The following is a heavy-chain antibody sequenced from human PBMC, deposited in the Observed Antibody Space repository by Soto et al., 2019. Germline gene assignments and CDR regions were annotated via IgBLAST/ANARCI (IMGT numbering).Heavy chain of an antibody. CDR3: ARNSGSPQDNWLDP. Sequence: GGSLRLSCAASGFTFSSYGMHWVRQAPGKGLEWVAVIWYDGSNKYYADSVKGRFTISRDNSKNTLYLQMNSLRAEDTAVYYCARNSGSPQDNWLDPWGQGTLVTVSS. J-gene: IGHJ5*02. CDR1: GFTFSSYG. CDR2: IWYDGSNK. D-gene: IGHD1-26*01. V-gene: IGHV3-33*01.